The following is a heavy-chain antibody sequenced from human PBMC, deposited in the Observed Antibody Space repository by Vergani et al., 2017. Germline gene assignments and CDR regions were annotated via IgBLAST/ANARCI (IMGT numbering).Heavy chain of an antibody. J-gene: IGHJ4*02. Sequence: QVQLVESGGGVVQPGRSLRLSCAASGFTFSSYGMHWVRQAPGKGLEWVAVIWYDGSNKYYADSVKGRFTISRDNSKNTLYLQMNSLRAEDTAVYYCAREVYQLLYEFFDYWGQGTLVTVSS. V-gene: IGHV3-33*01. CDR2: IWYDGSNK. CDR1: GFTFSSYG. CDR3: AREVYQLLYEFFDY. D-gene: IGHD2-2*02.